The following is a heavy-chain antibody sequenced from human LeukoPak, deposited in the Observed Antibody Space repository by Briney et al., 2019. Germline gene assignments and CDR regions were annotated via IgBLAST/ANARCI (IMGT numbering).Heavy chain of an antibody. CDR2: TNPGGSNT. CDR1: GFTFSSYA. Sequence: GGSLRLSCAASGFTFSSYAMSWVRQAPGKGLVWVSRTNPGGSNTAYADSVKGRFTTSRDNTKNSLYLQMNSLRAEDTAVYYCARSVSKGEIDYWGQGTLVTVSS. CDR3: ARSVSKGEIDY. V-gene: IGHV3-23*01. J-gene: IGHJ4*02.